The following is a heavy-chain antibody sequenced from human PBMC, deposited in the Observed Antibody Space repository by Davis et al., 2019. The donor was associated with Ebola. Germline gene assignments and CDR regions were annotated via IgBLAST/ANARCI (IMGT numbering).Heavy chain of an antibody. CDR2: IYPGVSDT. D-gene: IGHD6-13*01. V-gene: IGHV5-51*01. J-gene: IGHJ4*02. Sequence: PGGSLRLSCKGSGYSFTGYWIGWVRQMPGKGLEWMGIIYPGVSDTYSPSFQGQVTISADKSISTAYLQWSSLKASDTAMYYCATARAAAIPYYFDFWGQGTLVTVSS. CDR3: ATARAAAIPYYFDF. CDR1: GYSFTGYW.